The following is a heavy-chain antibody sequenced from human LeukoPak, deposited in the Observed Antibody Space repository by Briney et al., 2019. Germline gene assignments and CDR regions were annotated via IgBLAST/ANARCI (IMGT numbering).Heavy chain of an antibody. CDR1: GFTVSSNY. D-gene: IGHD6-13*01. V-gene: IGHV3-66*02. CDR2: IYSGGST. J-gene: IGHJ4*02. Sequence: GGSLRLSCAASGFTVSSNYMRWVRQAPGKGLEWVSVIYSGGSTYYADSVKGRFTISRDNSKNTLYLQMNSLRAEHTAVYYCATDSSSWYYYFDYWGQGTLVTVSS. CDR3: ATDSSSWYYYFDY.